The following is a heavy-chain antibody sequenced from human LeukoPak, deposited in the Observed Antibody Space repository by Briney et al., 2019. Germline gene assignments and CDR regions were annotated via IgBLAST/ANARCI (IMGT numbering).Heavy chain of an antibody. CDR2: INPNSGGT. Sequence: SMNVSCKASGYTFTGYYMHWVRHAPGQGLEWMGWINPNSGGTNHAQKIQGRVTMTRDTSISTAYMELSRLRSDDTAVYYCARDRPLDADDYYGFYYFDYWGQGTLVTVSS. J-gene: IGHJ4*02. CDR3: ARDRPLDADDYYGFYYFDY. V-gene: IGHV1-2*02. CDR1: GYTFTGYY. D-gene: IGHD3-10*01.